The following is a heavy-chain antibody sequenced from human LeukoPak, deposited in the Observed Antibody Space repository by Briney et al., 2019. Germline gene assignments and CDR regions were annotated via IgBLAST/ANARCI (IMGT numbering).Heavy chain of an antibody. CDR1: GFTFSSYE. CDR2: ISSSGSTI. J-gene: IGHJ1*01. D-gene: IGHD6-13*01. V-gene: IGHV3-48*03. Sequence: GGSLRLSCAASGFTFSSYEMNWVRQAPGKGLEWVSYISSSGSTIYYADSVKGRFTISRDNAKNSLYLQVNSLRAEDTAVYYCARGVGSNWFIYFQYWGQGTVVTVSS. CDR3: ARGVGSNWFIYFQY.